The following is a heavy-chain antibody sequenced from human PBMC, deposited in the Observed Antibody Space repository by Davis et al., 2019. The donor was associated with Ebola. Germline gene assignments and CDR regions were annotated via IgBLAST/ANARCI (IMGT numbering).Heavy chain of an antibody. V-gene: IGHV4-34*01. CDR2: INHSGST. D-gene: IGHD2-15*01. Sequence: PSETLSLTCAVYGGSFSGYYWSWIRQPPGKGLEWIGEINHSGSTNYNPSLKSRVTISVDTSKNQFSLKLSSVTAADTAVYYCARGGVRGVVEAAFDPWGQGTLVTVSS. CDR1: GGSFSGYY. J-gene: IGHJ5*02. CDR3: ARGGVRGVVEAAFDP.